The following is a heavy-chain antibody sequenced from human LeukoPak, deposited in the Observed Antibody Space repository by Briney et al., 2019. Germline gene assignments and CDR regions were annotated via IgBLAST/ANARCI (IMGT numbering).Heavy chain of an antibody. CDR3: ASSWYRGGLDY. CDR2: IYHSGST. J-gene: IGHJ4*02. Sequence: SQTLSLTCAVSGCSISSGGYSWSWIRQPPGKGLEWIGYIYHSGSTYYNPSLKGRVTISVDRSKNQFSLKLSSVTAADTAVYYCASSWYRGGLDYWGQGTLVTVSS. D-gene: IGHD6-13*01. CDR1: GCSISSGGYS. V-gene: IGHV4-30-2*01.